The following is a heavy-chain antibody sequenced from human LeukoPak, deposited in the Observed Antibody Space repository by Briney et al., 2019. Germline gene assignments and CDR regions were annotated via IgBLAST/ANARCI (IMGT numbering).Heavy chain of an antibody. V-gene: IGHV4-39*01. D-gene: IGHD2-2*02. J-gene: IGHJ1*01. CDR2: IYYCGST. CDR3: ARGEGYCSSTSCYNGYSQQ. Sequence: SETLSLTCTVSGGSISSSSYYWGWIRQPPGKGLEWIGSIYYCGSTYYNPSLKSRVTISVDTSKNQFSLRLSSVTAADTAVYYCARGEGYCSSTSCYNGYSQQWGQGTLVTVSS. CDR1: GGSISSSSYY.